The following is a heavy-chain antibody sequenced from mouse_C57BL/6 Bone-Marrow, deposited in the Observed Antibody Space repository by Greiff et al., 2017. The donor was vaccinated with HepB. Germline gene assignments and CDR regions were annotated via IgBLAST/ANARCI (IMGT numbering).Heavy chain of an antibody. V-gene: IGHV1-78*01. Sequence: VQGVESDAELVKPGASVKISCKVSGYTFTDHTIHWMKQRPEQGLEWIGYFYPRDGSTNYSEKFKVKATLTADKSSSTAYMQLNSLTSEDSAVYFCARNYYGPWFVYWGHGTLVTVSA. D-gene: IGHD1-1*01. J-gene: IGHJ3*01. CDR1: GYTFTDHT. CDR3: ARNYYGPWFVY. CDR2: FYPRDGST.